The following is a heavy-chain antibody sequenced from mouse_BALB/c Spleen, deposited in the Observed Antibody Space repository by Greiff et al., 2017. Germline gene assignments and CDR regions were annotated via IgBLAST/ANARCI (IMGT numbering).Heavy chain of an antibody. D-gene: IGHD2-10*02. J-gene: IGHJ2*01. Sequence: QVQLQQSGAELVRPGVSVKISCKGSGYTFTDYAMHWVKQSHAKSLEWIGVISTYYGDASYNQKFKGKATMTVDNSSSTAYMELARLTSEDSAIYYCAREYGNNYFDYWGQGTTLTVSS. CDR1: GYTFTDYA. CDR2: ISTYYGDA. V-gene: IGHV1S137*01. CDR3: AREYGNNYFDY.